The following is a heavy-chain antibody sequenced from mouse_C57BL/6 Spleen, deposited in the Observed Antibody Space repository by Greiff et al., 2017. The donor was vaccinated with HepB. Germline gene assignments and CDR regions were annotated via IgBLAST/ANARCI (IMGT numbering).Heavy chain of an antibody. CDR1: GFTFSSYG. D-gene: IGHD1-1*01. CDR2: ISSGGSYT. J-gene: IGHJ2*01. Sequence: EVQWVESGGDLVKPGGSLKLSCAASGFTFSSYGMSWVRQTPDKRLEWVATISSGGSYTYYPDSVKGRFTISRDNAKNTLYLQMSSLKSEDTAMYYCARGYYGGDFDYWGQGTTLTVSS. V-gene: IGHV5-6*01. CDR3: ARGYYGGDFDY.